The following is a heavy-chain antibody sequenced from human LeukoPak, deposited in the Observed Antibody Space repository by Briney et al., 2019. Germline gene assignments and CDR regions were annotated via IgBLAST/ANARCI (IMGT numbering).Heavy chain of an antibody. CDR3: ARNSGSYHGTY. CDR2: IYYSGST. J-gene: IGHJ4*02. CDR1: GGSISSSSYY. V-gene: IGHV4-39*01. D-gene: IGHD1-26*01. Sequence: SETLSLTCTVSGGSISSSSYYWGWIRQPPGKGLEWIGSIYYSGSTYYNPSLKSRVTISVDTSKNQFSLKLSSVTAADTAVYYCARNSGSYHGTYWGQGTLVTVSS.